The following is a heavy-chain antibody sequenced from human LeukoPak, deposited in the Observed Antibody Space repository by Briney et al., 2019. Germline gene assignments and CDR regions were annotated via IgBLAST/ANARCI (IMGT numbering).Heavy chain of an antibody. Sequence: GGSLRLSCAASGFAFSNYAMNWVRQAPGKGLEWVSSINYDSGYIQYADSVKGRFTVSRDNAKNSLYLQMRNLRAEDTAVFYCAKSVGGYCSGGTCSGDRFDPWGQGTLVTVSS. D-gene: IGHD2-15*01. CDR2: INYDSGYI. V-gene: IGHV3-21*01. CDR3: AKSVGGYCSGGTCSGDRFDP. CDR1: GFAFSNYA. J-gene: IGHJ5*02.